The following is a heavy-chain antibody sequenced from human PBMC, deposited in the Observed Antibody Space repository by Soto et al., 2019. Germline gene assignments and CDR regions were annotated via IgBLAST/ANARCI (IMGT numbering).Heavy chain of an antibody. D-gene: IGHD3-3*01. Sequence: QVQLVQSGAEVKKPGSSVKVSCKASVGTFSSYAISWVRQAPGQGREWMGGIIPIFGTANYAQKFQGRVTITADESTSTAYMELSSLRSDDTAVYYCARDPGVLEWSYGAFDIWGQGTMVTVSS. CDR1: VGTFSSYA. CDR2: IIPIFGTA. CDR3: ARDPGVLEWSYGAFDI. V-gene: IGHV1-69*01. J-gene: IGHJ3*02.